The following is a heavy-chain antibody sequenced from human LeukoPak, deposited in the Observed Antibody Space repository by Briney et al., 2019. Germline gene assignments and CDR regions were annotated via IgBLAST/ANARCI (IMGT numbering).Heavy chain of an antibody. CDR1: GGSISSYY. J-gene: IGHJ3*02. CDR2: IYTSGST. CDR3: ARSSSGSDFDI. Sequence: PSETLSLTCTVSGGSISSYYWSWIRQPAGKGLEWIGRIYTSGSTNYNPSPKSRVTMTVDTSKNQFPLKLSSVTAADTAVYYCARSSSGSDFDIWGEGTMVTVSS. V-gene: IGHV4-4*07. D-gene: IGHD6-19*01.